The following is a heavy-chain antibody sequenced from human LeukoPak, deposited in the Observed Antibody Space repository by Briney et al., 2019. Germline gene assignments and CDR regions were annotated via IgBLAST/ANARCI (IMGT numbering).Heavy chain of an antibody. J-gene: IGHJ4*02. CDR2: IYSGGST. CDR3: ARERDSSGYYSGY. D-gene: IGHD3-22*01. CDR1: GFTVSSKY. V-gene: IGHV3-53*01. Sequence: GGSLRLSCAASGFTVSSKYMNWVRQAPGKGLEWVSVIYSGGSTYYADSVKGRFTVSRDSSKNTVYLQMNSLRVEDTGIYYCARERDSSGYYSGYWGQGTLVTVSS.